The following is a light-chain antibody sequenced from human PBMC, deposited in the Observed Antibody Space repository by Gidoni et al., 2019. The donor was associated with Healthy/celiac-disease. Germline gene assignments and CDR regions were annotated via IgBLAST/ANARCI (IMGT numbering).Light chain of an antibody. CDR2: DAS. CDR1: QGVSSY. V-gene: IGKV3D-11*01. Sequence: EIVFTQSPATLSLSPGERATLSCRASQGVSSYLAWYQQKPGQAPRLLIYDASNRATGIPARFSGSGPGTDFTLTISSLEPEDFAVYYCQQRSFGGGTKVEIK. CDR3: QQRS. J-gene: IGKJ4*01.